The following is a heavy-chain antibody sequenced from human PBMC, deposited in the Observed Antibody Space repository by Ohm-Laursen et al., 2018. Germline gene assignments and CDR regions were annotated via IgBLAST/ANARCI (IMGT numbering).Heavy chain of an antibody. Sequence: GSLRLSCSASGFTFSSYAMSWVRQAPGKGLEWVSAVSGTGDNTYYADSVKGRFTISRDNSKNTLYLQMKSLRVEDTALYYCAKRLWDIRSESFDFWGQGTRVTVSS. V-gene: IGHV3-23*01. CDR2: VSGTGDNT. J-gene: IGHJ4*02. CDR1: GFTFSSYA. D-gene: IGHD1-26*01. CDR3: AKRLWDIRSESFDF.